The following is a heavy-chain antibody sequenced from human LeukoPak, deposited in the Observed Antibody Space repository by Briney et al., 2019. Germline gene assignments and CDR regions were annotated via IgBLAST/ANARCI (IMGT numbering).Heavy chain of an antibody. Sequence: ASVKVSCKASGYTFTGYYMHWVRQAPGQGLEWMGWINPNSGGTNYAQKFQGRVTMTKDTSISTVYMELSRLTSDDTAVCYCARGRSGYDWSSYFYYMDVWGKGTTVTVSS. CDR3: ARGRSGYDWSSYFYYMDV. J-gene: IGHJ6*03. D-gene: IGHD5-12*01. V-gene: IGHV1-2*02. CDR1: GYTFTGYY. CDR2: INPNSGGT.